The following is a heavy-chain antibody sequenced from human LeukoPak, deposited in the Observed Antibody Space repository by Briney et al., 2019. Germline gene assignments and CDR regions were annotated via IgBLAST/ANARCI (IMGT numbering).Heavy chain of an antibody. CDR3: ARTLVAGPYSGDPSFDF. CDR2: IYHSGRS. J-gene: IGHJ4*02. D-gene: IGHD5-12*01. Sequence: SETLSLTCVVSDYSISSGYHWGWIRQPPGKGLEWIGTIYHSGRSYYNPSLRSRVIISVDTSKNQLSLKVNSVTAADTAVYYCARTLVAGPYSGDPSFDFWGQGILVTVSS. V-gene: IGHV4-38-2*01. CDR1: DYSISSGYH.